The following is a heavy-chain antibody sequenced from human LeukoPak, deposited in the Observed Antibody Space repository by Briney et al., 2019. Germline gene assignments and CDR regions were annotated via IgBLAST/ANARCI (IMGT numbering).Heavy chain of an antibody. V-gene: IGHV4-39*01. CDR3: ARHNPYQLLFPTDDAFDI. CDR1: GGSISSSSYY. CDR2: IYYSGST. Sequence: SETLSLTRTVSGGSISSSSYYWGWIRQPPGKGLEWIGSIYYSGSTYYNPSLKSRVTISVDTSKNQFSLKLSSVTAADTAVYYCARHNPYQLLFPTDDAFDIWGQGTMVTVSS. D-gene: IGHD2-2*01. J-gene: IGHJ3*02.